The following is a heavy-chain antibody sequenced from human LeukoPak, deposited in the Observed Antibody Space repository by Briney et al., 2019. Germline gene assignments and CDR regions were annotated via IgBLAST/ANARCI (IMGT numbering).Heavy chain of an antibody. CDR1: GFTFSSYA. CDR2: ISYDGSNK. J-gene: IGHJ5*02. Sequence: PGGSLRLSCAASGFTFSSYATHWVRQAPGKGLEWVAVISYDGSNKYYADSVKGRFTISRDNSKNTLYLQMNSLRAEDTAVYYCARGFGSMVRGVISGDWFDPWGQGTLVTVSS. V-gene: IGHV3-30*04. CDR3: ARGFGSMVRGVISGDWFDP. D-gene: IGHD3-10*01.